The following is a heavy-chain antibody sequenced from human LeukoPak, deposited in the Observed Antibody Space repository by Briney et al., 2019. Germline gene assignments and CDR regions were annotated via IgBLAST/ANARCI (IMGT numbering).Heavy chain of an antibody. CDR3: AREFNYYGSGSYPDV. CDR1: GGSISRYY. CDR2: IYYSGST. V-gene: IGHV4-59*01. Sequence: PSETLSLTCTVSGGSISRYYWSWIRQPPGKGLEWIGYIYYSGSTDYNPSLKGRVTISVDTSKNQFSLKLSSVTAADTAVYYCAREFNYYGSGSYPDVWGKGTTVTVSS. J-gene: IGHJ6*04. D-gene: IGHD3-10*01.